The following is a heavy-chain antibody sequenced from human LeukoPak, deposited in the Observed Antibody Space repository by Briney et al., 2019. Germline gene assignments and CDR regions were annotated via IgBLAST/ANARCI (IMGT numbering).Heavy chain of an antibody. CDR2: INPNSGGT. CDR1: GYTFPSYY. V-gene: IGHV1-2*02. CDR3: ARGSAYSGSYYYYYYMDD. Sequence: GASVKVSCKASGYTFPSYYMHWGRQAPGQGLEWMGWINPNSGGTNYAQKFQGRVTMTRDTSISTAYMELSRLRSDDTAVYYCARGSAYSGSYYYYYYMDDWGKGTTVTVSS. D-gene: IGHD1-26*01. J-gene: IGHJ6*03.